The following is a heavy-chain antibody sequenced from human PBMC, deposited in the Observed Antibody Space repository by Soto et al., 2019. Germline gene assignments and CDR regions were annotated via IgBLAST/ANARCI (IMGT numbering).Heavy chain of an antibody. V-gene: IGHV1-69*02. CDR2: IIPILGIA. CDR1: GGTFSSYT. D-gene: IGHD3-22*01. CDR3: AREYDSSGYYPDY. Sequence: QVQLVQSGAEVKQPGSSVKVSCKASGGTFSSYTISWVRQAPGQGLEWMGRIIPILGIANYAQKFQGRATITADKSTSTAYMELSSLRSEDTAVYYFAREYDSSGYYPDYWGQGTLVTVSS. J-gene: IGHJ4*02.